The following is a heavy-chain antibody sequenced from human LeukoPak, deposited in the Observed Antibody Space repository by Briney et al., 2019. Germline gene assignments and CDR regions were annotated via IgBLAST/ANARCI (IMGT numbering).Heavy chain of an antibody. J-gene: IGHJ6*02. Sequence: SETLSLTCTVSGGSISGYYWSWIRQPPGKGLEWLAYSYYNGISNYNPSLKSRVIISVDTSKNQFSLKLSSVTAADTAVYYCARGPYDFWSGYYRRYYGMDVWGQGTTVTVSS. CDR3: ARGPYDFWSGYYRRYYGMDV. D-gene: IGHD3-3*01. V-gene: IGHV4-59*12. CDR2: SYYNGIS. CDR1: GGSISGYY.